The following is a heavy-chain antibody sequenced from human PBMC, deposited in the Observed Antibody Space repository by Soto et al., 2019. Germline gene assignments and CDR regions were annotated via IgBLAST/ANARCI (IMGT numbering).Heavy chain of an antibody. CDR3: ARVRQGCSANNCYFDP. V-gene: IGHV4-4*02. D-gene: IGHD1-1*01. CDR2: VHISGHS. J-gene: IGHJ5*01. Sequence: NPSETLSLTCTLSGGSVRAPDWWNWVRQSPDKGLEWIAEVHISGHSNYNPSLRSRVSVSIDSSKNQFYLNLNSVTAAATAIYYCARVRQGCSANNCYFDPWGQGTQVTVSS. CDR1: GGSVRAPDW.